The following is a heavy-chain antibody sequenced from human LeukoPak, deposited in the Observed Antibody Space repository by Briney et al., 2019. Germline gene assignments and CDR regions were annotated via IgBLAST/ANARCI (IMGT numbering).Heavy chain of an antibody. CDR2: IIPIFGTA. CDR1: GGTFSSYA. V-gene: IGHV1-69*05. D-gene: IGHD6-13*01. J-gene: IGHJ4*02. Sequence: ASVKVSCKASGGTFSSYAISRVRQAPGQGLEWMGGIIPIFGTANYAQKFQGRVTITTDESTSTAYMELSSLRSEDTAVYYCARALSSSNWHFDYWGQGTLVTVSS. CDR3: ARALSSSNWHFDY.